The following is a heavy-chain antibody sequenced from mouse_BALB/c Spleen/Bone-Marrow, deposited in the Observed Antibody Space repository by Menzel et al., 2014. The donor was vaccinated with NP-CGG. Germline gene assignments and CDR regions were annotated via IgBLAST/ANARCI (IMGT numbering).Heavy chain of an antibody. D-gene: IGHD1-1*02. V-gene: IGHV1S81*02. J-gene: IGHJ3*01. CDR2: INPSSGGT. CDR3: TRENYGFAY. Sequence: QVQLQQSGAELVKPGASVKLSCKASGYTFTSYYMYWVKQRPGQGLEWIGEINPSSGGTNFNEKFKSKATLTVDKSSSTAYMQLSSLTSEDSAVYYCTRENYGFAYWGQGTLVTVSA. CDR1: GYTFTSYY.